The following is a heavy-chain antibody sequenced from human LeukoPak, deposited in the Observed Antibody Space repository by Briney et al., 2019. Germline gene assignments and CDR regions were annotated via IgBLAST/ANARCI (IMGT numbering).Heavy chain of an antibody. V-gene: IGHV3-33*08. Sequence: GGSLRLSCAASGFTMRNHWMSWVRQAPGKGLEWVAFIWHDGSKKYHADSVRGRFTISRDNSRNTLYLQMNSLRAEDTAVYYCARDIIESAIVGVTFDYWGQGTLVTVS. CDR1: GFTMRNHW. CDR3: ARDIIESAIVGVTFDY. J-gene: IGHJ4*02. CDR2: IWHDGSKK. D-gene: IGHD1-26*01.